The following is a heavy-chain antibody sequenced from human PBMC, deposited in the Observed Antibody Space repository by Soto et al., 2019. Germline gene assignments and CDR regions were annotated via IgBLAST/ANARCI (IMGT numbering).Heavy chain of an antibody. CDR3: ARSPGGEGAFDI. CDR2: IYYSGST. J-gene: IGHJ3*02. CDR1: GGSISSYY. V-gene: IGHV4-59*03. D-gene: IGHD3-16*01. Sequence: QVQLQESGPGLVKPSETLSLTCTVSGGSISSYYWSWIRQPPGKGLEGIGYIYYSGSTNYNPALKGRVTIALETSQDQCSLKLGSVTAAETAVYYCARSPGGEGAFDIWGQGTMVTVSS.